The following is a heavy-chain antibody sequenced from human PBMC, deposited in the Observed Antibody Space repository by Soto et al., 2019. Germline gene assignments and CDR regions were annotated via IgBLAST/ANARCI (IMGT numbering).Heavy chain of an antibody. Sequence: QMLLVESGGGVVQPGVSLRLSCAASGYTFSTQGMHWARQAPGKGLEWVAVIRHDGITKHYADSGKGRFTISRDNSKNTLLLQMDSLKAEDTATYYCARIPSGVDLASMKDWGRGALVIVSS. J-gene: IGHJ4*02. CDR1: GYTFSTQG. D-gene: IGHD3-22*01. CDR3: ARIPSGVDLASMKD. V-gene: IGHV3-33*01. CDR2: IRHDGITK.